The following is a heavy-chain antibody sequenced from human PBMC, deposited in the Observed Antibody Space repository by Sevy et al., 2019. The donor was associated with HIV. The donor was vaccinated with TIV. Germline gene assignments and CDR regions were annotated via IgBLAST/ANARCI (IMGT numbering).Heavy chain of an antibody. J-gene: IGHJ4*02. CDR2: ISSSSSYI. CDR3: ARDRLDAIYYFDY. V-gene: IGHV3-21*01. D-gene: IGHD1-1*01. Sequence: GGSLRLSCAASGFTFSSYSMKWVRQAPGKGLEWVSSISSSSSYIYYADSVKGRFTISRDNAKNSLYLQMNSLRAEDTAVYYCARDRLDAIYYFDYWGQGTLVTVSS. CDR1: GFTFSSYS.